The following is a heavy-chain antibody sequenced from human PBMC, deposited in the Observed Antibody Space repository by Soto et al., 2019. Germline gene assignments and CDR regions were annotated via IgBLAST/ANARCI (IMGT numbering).Heavy chain of an antibody. D-gene: IGHD2-2*01. Sequence: AASVKVSCKASGYTFTSYSMHWARQAPGQRLEWMGWINPGNGNTKYSQKFQGRVTITRDTSASTAYMELSSLRSEDTAVYYCARGAYHLLTLRFDPWGQGTLVTVSS. J-gene: IGHJ5*02. V-gene: IGHV1-3*01. CDR2: INPGNGNT. CDR3: ARGAYHLLTLRFDP. CDR1: GYTFTSYS.